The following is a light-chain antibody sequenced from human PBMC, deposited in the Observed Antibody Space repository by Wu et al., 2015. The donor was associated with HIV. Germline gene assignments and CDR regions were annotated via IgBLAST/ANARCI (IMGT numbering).Light chain of an antibody. V-gene: IGKV3-11*01. CDR3: QQRSNWLWT. J-gene: IGKJ1*01. CDR1: QSVSSY. CDR2: DAS. Sequence: EIVLTQSPATLSLSPGERATLSCTTSQSVSSYLAWYQHKPGQAPRLLIYDASNRATGIPARFSGSGSGTDFTLTISRLEPEDFAVYYCQQRSNWLWTFGQGTKVEVK.